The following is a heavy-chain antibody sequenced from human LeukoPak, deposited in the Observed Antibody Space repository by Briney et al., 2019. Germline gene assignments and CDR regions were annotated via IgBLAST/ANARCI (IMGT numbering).Heavy chain of an antibody. CDR1: GGSIISLY. CDR2: IYYSGNT. V-gene: IGHV4-59*11. Sequence: SETLSLTCTLSGGSIISLYSSWIRQPPGKGLGWIGYIYYSGNTNYNPALKSRLTISVDTSKNRFSLRLTSVTAADTAMYYCARDYYDSRGEAVDIWGQGTMVTVSS. CDR3: ARDYYDSRGEAVDI. J-gene: IGHJ3*02. D-gene: IGHD3-22*01.